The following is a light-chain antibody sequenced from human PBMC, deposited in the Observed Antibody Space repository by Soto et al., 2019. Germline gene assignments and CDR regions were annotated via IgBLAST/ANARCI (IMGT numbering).Light chain of an antibody. J-gene: IGKJ2*03. CDR2: DAS. CDR3: QQSNTVYS. V-gene: IGKV1-5*01. Sequence: DIQMTQSPSTLSAALGDRVTITCRASQTISQWLAWYQQKPGKAPKLLIYDASSLETVAPARFSGSGSGTEFALTISSLQPDDFATYYCQQSNTVYSFGQGTTLAVK. CDR1: QTISQW.